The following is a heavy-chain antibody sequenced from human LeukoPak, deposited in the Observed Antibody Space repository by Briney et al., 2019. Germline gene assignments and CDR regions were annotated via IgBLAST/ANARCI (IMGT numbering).Heavy chain of an antibody. V-gene: IGHV3-49*04. Sequence: PGGSLRLSCTASGFTFGGYRMSWVRQTPGEGLEGVGFIRKKAYGGTTEYAASVKGRFTISRDDCKSIGDLQMNSLKTEDTAVYYCARDDSPDDYWGQGTLVTVSS. CDR3: ARDDSPDDY. D-gene: IGHD3-22*01. CDR2: IRKKAYGGTT. J-gene: IGHJ4*02. CDR1: GFTFGGYR.